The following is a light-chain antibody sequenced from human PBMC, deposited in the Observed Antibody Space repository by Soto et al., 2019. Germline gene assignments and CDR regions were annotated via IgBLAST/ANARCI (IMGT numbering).Light chain of an antibody. CDR2: DAS. V-gene: IGKV1-5*01. CDR1: QSVGTW. Sequence: DIQMTQSPSTLSASVGGRVTITCRASQSVGTWVAWYQQKPGKAPKLLIYDASSLHSGVPSRFSGSGSGTEFTLTISSLQPDDFATYYCQQCNSYSFGQGTKVDI. J-gene: IGKJ1*01. CDR3: QQCNSYS.